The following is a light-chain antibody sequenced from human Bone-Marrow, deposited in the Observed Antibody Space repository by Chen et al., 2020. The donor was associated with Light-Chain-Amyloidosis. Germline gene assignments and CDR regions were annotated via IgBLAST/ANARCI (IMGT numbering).Light chain of an antibody. V-gene: IGLV3-21*02. CDR1: NIGSTS. J-gene: IGLJ3*02. CDR2: DDS. CDR3: QVWDRSSDRPV. Sequence: SYVLTQPSSVSVAPGQTVTIARGGNNIGSTSVHWYQQTPGQAPRLVVYDDSDRPSGIPERLSGSNSGNTATLTISRVEAGDEADYYCQVWDRSSDRPVFGGGTKLTVL.